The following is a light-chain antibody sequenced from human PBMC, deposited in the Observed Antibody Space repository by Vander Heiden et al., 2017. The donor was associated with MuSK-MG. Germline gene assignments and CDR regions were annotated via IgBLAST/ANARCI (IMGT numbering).Light chain of an antibody. Sequence: QSALPQPPSASGPPGQRVTISCSGSSSNIGNNYVYWYQQLPVTAPKLLIYTDNQRPSGVPDRFSGSKSGTSAALAISGLRSEDEAEYYCAAWDDSLSGVEFGGGTQLTVL. CDR3: AAWDDSLSGVE. J-gene: IGLJ2*01. CDR2: TDN. V-gene: IGLV1-47*02. CDR1: SSNIGNNY.